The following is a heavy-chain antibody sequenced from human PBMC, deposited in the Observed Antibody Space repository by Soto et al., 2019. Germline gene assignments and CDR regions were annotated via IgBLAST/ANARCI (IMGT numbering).Heavy chain of an antibody. D-gene: IGHD3-3*01. CDR3: AKDLYYDFWSGYYYYYGMDV. CDR1: GFTSSSYG. V-gene: IGHV3-30*18. J-gene: IGHJ6*02. Sequence: PGGSLRLSCAASGFTSSSYGMHWVRQAPGKGLEWVAVISYDGSNKYYADSVKGRFTISRDNSKNTLYLQMNSLRAEDTAVYYCAKDLYYDFWSGYYYYYGMDVWGQGTTVTVSS. CDR2: ISYDGSNK.